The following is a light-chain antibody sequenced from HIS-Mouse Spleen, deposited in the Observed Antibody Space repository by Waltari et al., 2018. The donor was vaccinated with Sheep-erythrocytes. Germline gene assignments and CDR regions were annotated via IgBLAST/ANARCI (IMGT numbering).Light chain of an antibody. V-gene: IGKV1-33*01. CDR1: QDISNY. CDR3: QQYDNLPLT. Sequence: DIQMTQSTYSLSASVRDRVTITCQASQDISNYLNWYQQKPGKAPKLLIYDASNLETGVPSRFSGSGSGTDFTFTISSLQPEDIATYYCQQYDNLPLTFGGGTKVEIK. J-gene: IGKJ4*01. CDR2: DAS.